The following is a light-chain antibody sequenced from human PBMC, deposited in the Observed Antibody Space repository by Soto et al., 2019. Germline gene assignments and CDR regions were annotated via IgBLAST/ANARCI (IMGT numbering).Light chain of an antibody. V-gene: IGKV1-33*01. CDR3: QQYDKLPRT. J-gene: IGKJ4*01. CDR2: DXS. Sequence: DIQMTQSASSLSASLXDRVNITCRASQDIKNYLXXXQQXXGXAPKXXXYDXSDFEKGCPSSFSGSGSGTDFTCTINSLQPEDSVTYYCQQYDKLPRTFGGGTKVDIK. CDR1: QDIKNY.